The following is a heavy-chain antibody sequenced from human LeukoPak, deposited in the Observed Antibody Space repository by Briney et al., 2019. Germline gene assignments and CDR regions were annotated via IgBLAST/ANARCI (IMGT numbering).Heavy chain of an antibody. J-gene: IGHJ4*02. D-gene: IGHD6-13*01. CDR1: GASISSGSNY. V-gene: IGHV4-61*02. Sequence: SETLSLTCAVSGASISSGSNYWSWLRQPAGKGLEWIGRIYTSGSSKYNPSLKSRVTISVDTSKNQFSLKLSSVTAADTAVYYCARGDSSSWHPFFDYWGQGTLVTVSS. CDR3: ARGDSSSWHPFFDY. CDR2: IYTSGSS.